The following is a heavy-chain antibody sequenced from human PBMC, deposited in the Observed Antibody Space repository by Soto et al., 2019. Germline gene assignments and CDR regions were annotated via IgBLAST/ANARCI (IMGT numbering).Heavy chain of an antibody. D-gene: IGHD5-18*01. CDR3: ACDGGGYSYGYYFDY. Sequence: DVQLVEYGGGLGQPGGSLRLSCAASGITFINYWMTWVRQVPGKGLEWVANIKEDGSEKYFVDSVKGRFTISRDNARNSLYLQMNSLRAEDTAVYYLACDGGGYSYGYYFDYWGQGALVSVSS. J-gene: IGHJ4*02. CDR1: GITFINYW. CDR2: IKEDGSEK. V-gene: IGHV3-7*05.